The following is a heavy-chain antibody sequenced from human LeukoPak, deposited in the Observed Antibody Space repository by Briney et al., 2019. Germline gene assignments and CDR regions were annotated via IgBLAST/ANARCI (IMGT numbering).Heavy chain of an antibody. CDR1: GFTFSSYA. CDR3: ARSELGYNYHYMDV. D-gene: IGHD3-10*01. V-gene: IGHV3-23*01. CDR2: ISGSSGNT. J-gene: IGHJ6*03. Sequence: GGSLRLSCAASGFTFSSYAMSWVRQAPGKGLEWVSAISGSSGNTYYADSVKGRFTISRDNSKNTLYLQMNSLRAEDTAVYYCARSELGYNYHYMDVWGKGTTVTISS.